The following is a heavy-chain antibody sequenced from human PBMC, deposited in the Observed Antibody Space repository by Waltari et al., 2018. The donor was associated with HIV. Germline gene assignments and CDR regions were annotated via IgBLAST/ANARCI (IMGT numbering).Heavy chain of an antibody. V-gene: IGHV3-48*03. D-gene: IGHD6-19*01. CDR2: SSVGGTK. Sequence: EVQLVESGGGLVQPGGSLRLSCAGSGFTFSNYEMTWVRQAPGKGLEWISYSSVGGTKYYADSVKGRFSISRDNAKNSLYLQMNSLRAEDTAVYYCAKAVGDTSGRYWGGDVWGQGTTVTVSS. CDR1: GFTFSNYE. CDR3: AKAVGDTSGRYWGGDV. J-gene: IGHJ6*02.